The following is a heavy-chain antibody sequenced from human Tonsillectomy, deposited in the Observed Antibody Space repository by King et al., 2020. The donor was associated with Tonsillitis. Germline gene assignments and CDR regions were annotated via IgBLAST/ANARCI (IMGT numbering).Heavy chain of an antibody. CDR2: IFYTGST. CDR1: GGSISSSSYY. J-gene: IGHJ4*02. D-gene: IGHD6-19*01. CDR3: ARRVDSRGWSYDF. V-gene: IGHV4-39*01. Sequence: LQLQESGPGLVKPSETLSLTCTVSGGSISSSSYYWGWIRQPPGKGLEWIGSIFYTGSTYYNPSLESRLTISVDTSKNRFSQWLSSVTAADTAVYFCARRVDSRGWSYDFWGQGTLVTVSS.